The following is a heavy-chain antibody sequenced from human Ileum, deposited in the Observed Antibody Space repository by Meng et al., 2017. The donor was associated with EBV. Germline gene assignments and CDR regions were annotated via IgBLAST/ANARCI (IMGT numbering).Heavy chain of an antibody. CDR1: GYTFTRNA. V-gene: IGHV7-4-1*02. J-gene: IGHJ4*02. CDR3: ARDSGYTRSWYGDY. Sequence: QVKMVQARWELKRAGGTGNVTCKTYGYTFTRNALKWVRQAPREGFEWMGWISTNTGNTTYAQGFARRFVFYYNTSVSKAYLQISGIKAEDTAIYYCARDSGYTRSWYGDYWGQGTLVTVSS. D-gene: IGHD6-13*01. CDR2: ISTNTGNT.